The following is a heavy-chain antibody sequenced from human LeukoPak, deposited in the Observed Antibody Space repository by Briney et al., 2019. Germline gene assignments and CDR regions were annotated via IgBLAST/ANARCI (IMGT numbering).Heavy chain of an antibody. CDR3: AGTPVAAAGTGDWYFDL. D-gene: IGHD6-13*01. CDR2: INPNSGGT. Sequence: ASVTVSCKAFGYTFTGYYMHWVRQAPGQGLEWMGWINPNSGGTNYAQKFQGWVTMTRDTSISTAYMELSRLRSDDTAVYYCAGTPVAAAGTGDWYFDLWGRGTLVTVSS. J-gene: IGHJ2*01. V-gene: IGHV1-2*04. CDR1: GYTFTGYY.